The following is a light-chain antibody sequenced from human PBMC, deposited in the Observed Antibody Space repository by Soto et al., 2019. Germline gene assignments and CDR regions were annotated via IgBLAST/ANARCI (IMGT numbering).Light chain of an antibody. CDR1: SSDVGSYTF. Sequence: QPVLTQPPSASGSPGQSVTISCTGTSSDVGSYTFVSWYQQYPGKAPKVLIYDVNKRPSGVPDRFSGSKSGNTASLTVSGLQSDDEADYFCSSYAGNNNVVFGGGTQLTVL. J-gene: IGLJ7*01. V-gene: IGLV2-8*01. CDR2: DVN. CDR3: SSYAGNNNVV.